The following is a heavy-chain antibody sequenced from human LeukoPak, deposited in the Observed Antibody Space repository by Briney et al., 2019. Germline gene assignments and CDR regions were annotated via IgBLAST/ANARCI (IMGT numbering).Heavy chain of an antibody. D-gene: IGHD3-22*01. CDR2: ISSSSSYI. CDR1: GFTFSSYS. V-gene: IGHV3-21*01. CDR3: ARANYDSSGYRADY. J-gene: IGHJ4*02. Sequence: GGSLRLSCAAPGFTFSSYSMNWVRQAPGKGLEWVSSISSSSSYIYYADSVKGRFTISRDNAKNSLYLQMNSLRAEDTAVYYCARANYDSSGYRADYWGQGTLVTVSS.